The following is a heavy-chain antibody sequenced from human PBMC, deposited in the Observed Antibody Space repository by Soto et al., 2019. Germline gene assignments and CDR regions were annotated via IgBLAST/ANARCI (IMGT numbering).Heavy chain of an antibody. CDR2: INPNSGGT. CDR3: ARWGYCSGGSCYRDAFDI. V-gene: IGHV1-2*04. CDR1: GYTFTGYY. J-gene: IGHJ3*02. D-gene: IGHD2-15*01. Sequence: ASVKVSCKASGYTFTGYYMHWVRQAPGQGLEWMEWINPNSGGTNYAQKFQGWVTMTRGTSISTAYMELSRLRSDDTAVYYCARWGYCSGGSCYRDAFDIWGQGTMVTVSS.